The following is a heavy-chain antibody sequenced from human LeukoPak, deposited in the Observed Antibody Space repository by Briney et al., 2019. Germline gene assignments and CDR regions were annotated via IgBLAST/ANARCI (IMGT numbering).Heavy chain of an antibody. CDR1: GGTFSSYA. CDR2: IIPILGIA. D-gene: IGHD6-19*01. V-gene: IGHV1-69*04. Sequence: SVKVSCKASGGTFSSYAISWVRQAPGQGPEWMGRIIPILGIANYAQKFQGRVTITADKSTSTAYMELSSLRSEDTAVYYCARDTMWVAVAGTSALDYWGQGTLVTVSS. J-gene: IGHJ4*02. CDR3: ARDTMWVAVAGTSALDY.